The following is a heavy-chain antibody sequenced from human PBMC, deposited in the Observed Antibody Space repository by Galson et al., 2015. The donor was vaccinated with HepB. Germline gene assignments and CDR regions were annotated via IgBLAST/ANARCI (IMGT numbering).Heavy chain of an antibody. Sequence: SLRLSCAASGFTFSNAWMSWVRQAPGKGLEWVGRIKSKTDGGTTDYAAPVKGRFTISRDDSKNTLYLQMNSLKTEDTAVYYCTTEGQQLVQGYGMDVWGQGTTVTVSS. D-gene: IGHD6-13*01. CDR1: GFTFSNAW. CDR3: TTEGQQLVQGYGMDV. J-gene: IGHJ6*02. CDR2: IKSKTDGGTT. V-gene: IGHV3-15*01.